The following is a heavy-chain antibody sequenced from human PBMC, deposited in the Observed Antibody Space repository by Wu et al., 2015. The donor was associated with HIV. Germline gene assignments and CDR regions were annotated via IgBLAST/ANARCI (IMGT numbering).Heavy chain of an antibody. V-gene: IGHV1-2*02. CDR2: INPNSGGT. CDR1: GYTFTGYY. Sequence: QLVQSGAEVKKPGASVKVSCKASGYTFTGYYMHWVRQAPGQGLEWMGWINPNSGGTNYAQKFQGRVTMTRDTSISTAYMELSRLRSDDTAVYYCARDLDSSAYLPYYGMDVWGQGTTVTVSS. CDR3: ARDLDSSAYLPYYGMDV. D-gene: IGHD3-22*01. J-gene: IGHJ6*02.